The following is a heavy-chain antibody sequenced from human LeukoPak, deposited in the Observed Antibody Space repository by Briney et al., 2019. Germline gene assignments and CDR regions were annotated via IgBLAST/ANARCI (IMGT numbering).Heavy chain of an antibody. CDR3: AKGDGYSSGWYLGMDV. CDR1: GFTFSSYG. V-gene: IGHV3-30*18. CDR2: IWYGGSNK. J-gene: IGHJ6*04. Sequence: PGRSLRLSCAASGFTFSSYGMHWVRQAPGKGLEWVAVIWYGGSNKYYADSVKGRFTISRDNSKNTLYLQMNSLRAEDTAVYYCAKGDGYSSGWYLGMDVWGKGTTVTVSS. D-gene: IGHD6-19*01.